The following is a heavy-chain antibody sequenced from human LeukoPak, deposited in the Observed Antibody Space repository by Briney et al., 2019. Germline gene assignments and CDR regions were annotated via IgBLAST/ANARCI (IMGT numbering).Heavy chain of an antibody. V-gene: IGHV1-18*01. CDR2: ISAYNGDT. J-gene: IGHJ4*02. CDR3: ARQRNYYDSSGYFDY. CDR1: GYTFTSYG. D-gene: IGHD3-22*01. Sequence: ASVKVSCKASGYTFTSYGISWVRQAPGQGLEWMGWISAYNGDTNYAQKLQGRVTMTTDTSTSTAYMELSRLRSDGTAVYYCARQRNYYDSSGYFDYWGQGTLVTVSS.